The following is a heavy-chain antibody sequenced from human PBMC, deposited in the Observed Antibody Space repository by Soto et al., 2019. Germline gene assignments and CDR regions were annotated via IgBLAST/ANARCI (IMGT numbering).Heavy chain of an antibody. V-gene: IGHV4-39*01. CDR3: GAALQNNWFDP. Sequence: PSETLSLTCTVSGGSISSSSYYWGWIRQPPGKGLEWIGSIRYSGSTYYNPSLKSRVTISVDTSKNQFSLKLSSVTAADTAVYYCGAALQNNWFDPWGQGTLVTVSS. D-gene: IGHD2-15*01. J-gene: IGHJ5*02. CDR2: IRYSGST. CDR1: GGSISSSSYY.